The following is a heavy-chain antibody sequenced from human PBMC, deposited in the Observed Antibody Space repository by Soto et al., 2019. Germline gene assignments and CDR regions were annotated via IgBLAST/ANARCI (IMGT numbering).Heavy chain of an antibody. CDR3: ARGNDPRSYGAFDI. D-gene: IGHD1-26*01. J-gene: IGHJ3*02. Sequence: ASVKVSCKASGYTFTSYGMSWVRQAPGQRLEWMGWINAGNGNTKYSQKFQGRVTITRDTSASTAYMELSSLRSEDTAVYYCARGNDPRSYGAFDIWGQGTMVTVSS. V-gene: IGHV1-3*01. CDR2: INAGNGNT. CDR1: GYTFTSYG.